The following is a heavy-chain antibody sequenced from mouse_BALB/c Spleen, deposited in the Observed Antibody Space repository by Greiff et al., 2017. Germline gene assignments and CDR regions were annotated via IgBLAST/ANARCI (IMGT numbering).Heavy chain of an antibody. V-gene: IGHV5-6-5*01. J-gene: IGHJ3*01. CDR1: GFTFSSYA. CDR2: ISSGGST. CDR3: ARDYYGSSYWFAY. Sequence: EVKVVESGGGLVKPGGSLKLSCAASGFTFSSYAMSWVRQTPEKRLEWVASISSGGSTYYPDSVKGRFTISRDNARNILYLQMSSLRSEDTAMYYCARDYYGSSYWFAYWGQGTLVTVSA. D-gene: IGHD1-1*01.